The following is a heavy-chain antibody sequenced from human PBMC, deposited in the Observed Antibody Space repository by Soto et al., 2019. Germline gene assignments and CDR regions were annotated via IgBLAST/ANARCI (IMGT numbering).Heavy chain of an antibody. D-gene: IGHD6-19*01. CDR3: ARHSSGWYLDR. J-gene: IGHJ4*02. CDR1: GYTFTTFA. Sequence: ASVKVSCKASGYTFTTFAMHWVRQAPGQRLEWMGWINADNGNTKYSQKFQDRVTITRDTSASTAYMELSSLRSEDTAVYYCARHSSGWYLDRWGQGTLVTVSS. V-gene: IGHV1-3*01. CDR2: INADNGNT.